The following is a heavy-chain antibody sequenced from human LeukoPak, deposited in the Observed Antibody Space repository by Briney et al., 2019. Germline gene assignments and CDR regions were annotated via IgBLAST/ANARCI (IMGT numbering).Heavy chain of an antibody. CDR1: GFTFDDYA. V-gene: IGHV3-9*01. J-gene: IGHJ4*02. CDR3: AKDKDLVS. D-gene: IGHD2/OR15-2a*01. CDR2: INWNSGSI. Sequence: PGRSLRLSCTASGFTFDDYAMHWVRQGPGRGLEWVSGINWNSGSIGYADSVKGRFIISRDNTKNSLYLEMNSLRAEDTALYYCAKDKDLVSWGQGTQVTVSS.